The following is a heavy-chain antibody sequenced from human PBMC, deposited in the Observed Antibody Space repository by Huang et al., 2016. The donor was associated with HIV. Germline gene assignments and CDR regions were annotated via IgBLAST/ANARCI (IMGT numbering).Heavy chain of an antibody. D-gene: IGHD3-10*01. V-gene: IGHV4-34*02. J-gene: IGHJ5*02. CDR2: INHLGSP. CDR3: ARDATKNPRGWFDP. CDR1: GGSLSGYY. Sequence: QVHLQQWGAGLLKSAETLSLTCAVYGGSLSGYYWSWLRQTPGKGLEWIGEINHLGSPNDNPCLKSRVSISMDGSKKQFSLKLRSISDADTAVYFCARDATKNPRGWFDPWGQGTLVTVSS.